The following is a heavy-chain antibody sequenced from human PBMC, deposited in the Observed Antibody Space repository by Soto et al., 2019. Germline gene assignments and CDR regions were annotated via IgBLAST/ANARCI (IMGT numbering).Heavy chain of an antibody. CDR2: ISYDGSNK. CDR3: ARDPSSGWYRFDY. J-gene: IGHJ4*02. Sequence: GGSLRLSCAASGFTFSSYAMHWVRQAPGKGLEWVAVISYDGSNKYYADSVKGRFTISRDNSKNTLYLQMNSLRAEDTAVYYCARDPSSGWYRFDYWGQGTLVTVSS. CDR1: GFTFSSYA. V-gene: IGHV3-30-3*01. D-gene: IGHD6-19*01.